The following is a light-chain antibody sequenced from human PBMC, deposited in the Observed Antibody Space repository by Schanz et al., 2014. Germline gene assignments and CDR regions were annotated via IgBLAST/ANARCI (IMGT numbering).Light chain of an antibody. Sequence: QSALTQPASVSGSPGQSITISCTGTSSDVGGYKSVSWYQQHPGKAPRLMIYDVSNRPSGLSNRFSGSKSGNTASLTISGLQAEDEADYYCSSYAGSGTWVFGGGTKLTVL. CDR2: DVS. CDR1: SSDVGGYKS. CDR3: SSYAGSGTWV. J-gene: IGLJ3*02. V-gene: IGLV2-14*01.